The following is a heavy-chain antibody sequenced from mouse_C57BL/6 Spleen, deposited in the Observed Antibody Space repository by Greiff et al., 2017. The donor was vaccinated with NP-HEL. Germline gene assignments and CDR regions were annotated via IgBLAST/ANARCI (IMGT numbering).Heavy chain of an antibody. J-gene: IGHJ2*01. D-gene: IGHD2-4*01. CDR1: GYAFSSYW. CDR3: ARSYDYPYYFDY. V-gene: IGHV1-80*01. CDR2: IYPGDGDT. Sequence: VQLQQSGAELVKPGASVKISCKASGYAFSSYWMNWVKQRPGKGLEWIGQIYPGDGDTNYNGKFKGKATLTADKSSSTAYMQLSSLTSEDSAVYFCARSYDYPYYFDYWGQGTTLTVSS.